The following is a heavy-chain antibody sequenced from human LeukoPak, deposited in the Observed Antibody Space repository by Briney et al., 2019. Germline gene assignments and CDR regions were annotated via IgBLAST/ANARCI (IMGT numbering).Heavy chain of an antibody. Sequence: PGGSLRLSCAASGFTFSSYSMNWVRQAPGKGLEWVSYISSSSSTIYYADSVKGRFTISRDNAKNSLYLQMNSLRAEDTAVYYCAGQGLFDPWGQGTLVTVSS. V-gene: IGHV3-48*04. CDR1: GFTFSSYS. J-gene: IGHJ5*02. CDR2: ISSSSSTI. CDR3: AGQGLFDP.